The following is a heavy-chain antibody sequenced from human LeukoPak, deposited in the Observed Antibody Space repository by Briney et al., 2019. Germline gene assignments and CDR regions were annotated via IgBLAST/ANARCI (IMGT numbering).Heavy chain of an antibody. CDR1: GGSISSYY. CDR3: ARPTRGYSYGPIDY. V-gene: IGHV4-59*01. Sequence: PSETLSLTCTVSGGSISSYYWSWIRQPPGKGLEWIGYIYYSGSTNYSPSLKSRVTISVDTSKNQFSLKLSSVTAADTAVYYCARPTRGYSYGPIDYWGQGTLVTVSS. CDR2: IYYSGST. J-gene: IGHJ4*02. D-gene: IGHD5-18*01.